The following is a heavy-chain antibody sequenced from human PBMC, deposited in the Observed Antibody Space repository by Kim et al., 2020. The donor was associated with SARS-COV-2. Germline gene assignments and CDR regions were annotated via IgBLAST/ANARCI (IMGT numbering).Heavy chain of an antibody. CDR2: INIDGDT. CDR1: GFTFSSYW. V-gene: IGHV3-74*03. D-gene: IGHD1-1*01. Sequence: GGSLRLSCVASGFTFSSYWMHWVRQVPGKGLEGVSRINIDGDTAYADFVKCRFTISRDNAKNTLYLQMSSLGAEDTAVYYCVRDMGTGTPFDYWGQGTLVTVSS. J-gene: IGHJ4*02. CDR3: VRDMGTGTPFDY.